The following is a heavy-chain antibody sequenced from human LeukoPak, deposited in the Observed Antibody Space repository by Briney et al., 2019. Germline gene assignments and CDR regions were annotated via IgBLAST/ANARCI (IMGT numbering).Heavy chain of an antibody. CDR3: AKDRDGYNPSNFDY. D-gene: IGHD5-24*01. CDR2: VSASTTST. J-gene: IGHJ4*02. CDR1: GFTFSSYA. Sequence: PGGSLRLSCAASGFTFSSYAMSWVRQTPEKGLEWVSGVSASTTSTYYEDSVKGRFTISRDNSKSTLYLHMSSLRVEDTAVYYCAKDRDGYNPSNFDYWGQGTLVTVSS. V-gene: IGHV3-23*01.